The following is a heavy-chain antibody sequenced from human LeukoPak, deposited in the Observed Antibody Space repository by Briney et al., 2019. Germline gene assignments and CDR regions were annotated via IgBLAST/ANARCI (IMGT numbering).Heavy chain of an antibody. D-gene: IGHD3-16*01. CDR1: GGSISSSNW. CDR3: ARDPFRERFGAFDP. J-gene: IGHJ5*02. Sequence: SGTLSLTCAVSGGSISSSNWWSWVRQPPGKGLEWIGEIYHSGSTNYNPSLKSRVTISVDTSKNQFSLKLSSVSAADTAIYYCARDPFRERFGAFDPWGQGTLVTVSS. CDR2: IYHSGST. V-gene: IGHV4-4*02.